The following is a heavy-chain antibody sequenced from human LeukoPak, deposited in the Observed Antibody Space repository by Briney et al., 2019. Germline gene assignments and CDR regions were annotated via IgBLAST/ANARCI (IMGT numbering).Heavy chain of an antibody. V-gene: IGHV4-59*01. CDR1: GGSINSDY. Sequence: SETLSLTCTVSGGSINSDYWSWLRQPPGEGPEWIGYIHHSGKTNYNPSLKSRVTISIDTSKKQFSLKLSSVTAADTAVYYCARVLTGDRDYWGQGTLVTVSS. J-gene: IGHJ4*02. CDR3: ARVLTGDRDY. CDR2: IHHSGKT. D-gene: IGHD7-27*01.